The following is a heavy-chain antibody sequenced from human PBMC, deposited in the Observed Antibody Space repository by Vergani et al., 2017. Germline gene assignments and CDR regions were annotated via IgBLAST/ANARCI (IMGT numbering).Heavy chain of an antibody. CDR2: INTNTGNP. CDR1: GYTLSRYS. Sequence: QVQLVHSGSALKKPGASVKVSCKASGYTLSRYSIYWVRQAPGQGLEWMGWINTNTGNPAYAQGFRGRFVFSLDTSVNTAYLQINNLKSDDTAVHYCAKHTLEAVYFDYWGQGTLVTVSS. V-gene: IGHV7-4-1*02. D-gene: IGHD2-2*02. CDR3: AKHTLEAVYFDY. J-gene: IGHJ4*02.